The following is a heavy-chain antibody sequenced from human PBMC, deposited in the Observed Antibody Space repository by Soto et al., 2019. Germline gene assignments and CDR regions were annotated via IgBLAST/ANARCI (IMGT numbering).Heavy chain of an antibody. CDR1: GDSVSSNSAA. CDR3: ARGLGVGWYFDY. D-gene: IGHD3-16*01. CDR2: TYYRSTWNN. V-gene: IGHV6-1*01. J-gene: IGHJ4*02. Sequence: SQTLSLTCAISGDSVSSNSAAWHWIRQSPSRGLEWLGRTYYRSTWNNDYAVSVKSRISIDTDTSKNQFSLQLNSVTLEDTAVYYCARGLGVGWYFDYWGQGTLVTVSS.